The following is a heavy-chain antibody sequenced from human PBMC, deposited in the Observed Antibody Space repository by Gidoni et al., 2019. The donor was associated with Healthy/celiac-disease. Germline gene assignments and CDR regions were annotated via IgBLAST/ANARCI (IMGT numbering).Heavy chain of an antibody. CDR2: ISSSSSYI. Sequence: EVQLVESGGGLVTPGGSLRLSCAASGFPFSSYSMNWVRQAPGKGLEWVSSISSSSSYIYYADSVKGRFTISRDNAKNSLYLQMNSLRAEDTAVYYCARENYGSGSFDIWGQGTMVTVSS. D-gene: IGHD3-10*01. V-gene: IGHV3-21*01. J-gene: IGHJ3*02. CDR1: GFPFSSYS. CDR3: ARENYGSGSFDI.